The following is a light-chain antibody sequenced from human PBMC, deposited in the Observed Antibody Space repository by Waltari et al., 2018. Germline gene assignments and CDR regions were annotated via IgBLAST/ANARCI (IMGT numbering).Light chain of an antibody. Sequence: QPALTQPASVSGSPGQSITISCTGTTSDVGGYDFVYWYQQHPGKAPKLIISDVSDRPSGVSPRFSASKSGITASLTISGLQPEDEATYFCSSFTLTNTWVFGGGTNLTVL. CDR2: DVS. CDR1: TSDVGGYDF. CDR3: SSFTLTNTWV. J-gene: IGLJ3*02. V-gene: IGLV2-14*03.